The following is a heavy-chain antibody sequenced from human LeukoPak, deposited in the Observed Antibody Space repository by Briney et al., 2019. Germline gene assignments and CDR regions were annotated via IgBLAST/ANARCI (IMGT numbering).Heavy chain of an antibody. Sequence: KPSQTLSLTCTVSGGSISSGGYYWSWIRQHPGKGLEWIGYIYYSGSTYYNPSLKSRVTISVDTSKNQFSLKLSSVTAADTAVYYCARNPNYWGYLDYWGQGTLVTVSS. V-gene: IGHV4-31*03. CDR2: IYYSGST. D-gene: IGHD7-27*01. CDR1: GGSISSGGYY. J-gene: IGHJ4*02. CDR3: ARNPNYWGYLDY.